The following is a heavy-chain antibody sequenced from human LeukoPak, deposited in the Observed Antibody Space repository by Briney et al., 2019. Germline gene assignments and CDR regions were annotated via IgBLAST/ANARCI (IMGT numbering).Heavy chain of an antibody. Sequence: GGSLRLSCAASGITFSSYAMSWVRQAPGKGLEWVSAISGSGGSTYYADSVKGRFTISRDNSKNTLYLQMNSLRAEDTAVYYCAKDYYYGSGSYYNPYYFDYWGQGTLVTVSS. CDR3: AKDYYYGSGSYYNPYYFDY. CDR2: ISGSGGST. J-gene: IGHJ4*02. V-gene: IGHV3-23*01. CDR1: GITFSSYA. D-gene: IGHD3-10*01.